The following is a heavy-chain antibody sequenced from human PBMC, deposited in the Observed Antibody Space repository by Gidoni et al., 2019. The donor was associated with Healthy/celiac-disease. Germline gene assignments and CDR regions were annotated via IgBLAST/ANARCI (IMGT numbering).Heavy chain of an antibody. CDR3: ARVFSGTAGY. Sequence: QVQLVESGGGVVQPGRSLRLSCAASGFTFSSYAMHWVRQAPGKGLEWVAVISYDGSNKYYADSVKGRCTISRDNSKNTLYLQMNSLRAEDTAVYYCARVFSGTAGYWGQGTLVTVSS. D-gene: IGHD1-7*01. V-gene: IGHV3-30-3*01. CDR1: GFTFSSYA. CDR2: ISYDGSNK. J-gene: IGHJ4*02.